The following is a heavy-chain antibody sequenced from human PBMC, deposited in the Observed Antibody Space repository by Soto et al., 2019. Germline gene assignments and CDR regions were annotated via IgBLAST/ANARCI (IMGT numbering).Heavy chain of an antibody. CDR1: GGTFSSYA. CDR3: APEGALREPNDY. D-gene: IGHD4-17*01. CDR2: IIPIFGTA. Sequence: QVQLVQSGAEVKKPGSSVKVSCKASGGTFSSYAISWVRQAPGQGLEWMGGIIPIFGTANYAQKFQGRVTSTADESTGTAYMELSSLRSEDTAVYYCAPEGALREPNDYWGQGPLVTVSS. J-gene: IGHJ4*02. V-gene: IGHV1-69*12.